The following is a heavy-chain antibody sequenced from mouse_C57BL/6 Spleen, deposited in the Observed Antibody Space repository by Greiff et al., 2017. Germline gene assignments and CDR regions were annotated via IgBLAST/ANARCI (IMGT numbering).Heavy chain of an antibody. CDR1: GYAFSSSW. CDR2: IYPGDGDT. D-gene: IGHD4-1*01. CDR3: ARNTGQYYAMDY. Sequence: QVQLQQSGPELVKPGASVKISCKASGYAFSSSWMNWVKQRPGKGLEWIGRIYPGDGDTNYNGKFKGKATLTADKSSSTAYMQLSSLTSEDSAVYFCARNTGQYYAMDYWGQGTSVTVSS. J-gene: IGHJ4*01. V-gene: IGHV1-82*01.